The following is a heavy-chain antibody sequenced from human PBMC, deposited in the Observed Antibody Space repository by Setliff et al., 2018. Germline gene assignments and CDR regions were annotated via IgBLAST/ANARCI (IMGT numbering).Heavy chain of an antibody. Sequence: SETLSLTCAVYGGSFSGYYWSWIRQPPGKGLEWIGEINHSGSTNYNPSLKSRVTISVDTSKNQFSLKLSSVTAADTAVYYCARVVSDYDFWSGYYTGGYFDYWGQGTLVTVSS. CDR3: ARVVSDYDFWSGYYTGGYFDY. D-gene: IGHD3-3*01. J-gene: IGHJ4*02. CDR1: GGSFSGYY. CDR2: INHSGST. V-gene: IGHV4-34*01.